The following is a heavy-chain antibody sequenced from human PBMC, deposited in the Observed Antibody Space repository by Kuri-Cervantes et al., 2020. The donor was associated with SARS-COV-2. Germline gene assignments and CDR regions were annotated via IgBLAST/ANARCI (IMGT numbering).Heavy chain of an antibody. CDR3: ASGYSYGFADY. D-gene: IGHD5-18*01. J-gene: IGHJ4*02. CDR2: IWYDGSNK. Sequence: GESLKISCAASGFTFSSYGMHWVRQAPGKGLEWVAVIWYDGSNKYYADSVKGRFTISRDNSKNTLYLQMNSLRAEDTAVYYCASGYSYGFADYWGQGTLVTVSS. CDR1: GFTFSSYG. V-gene: IGHV3-33*01.